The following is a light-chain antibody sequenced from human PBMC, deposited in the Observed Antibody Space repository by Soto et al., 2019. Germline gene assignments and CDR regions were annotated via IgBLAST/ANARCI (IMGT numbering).Light chain of an antibody. CDR3: QQYGSSPLFS. CDR1: QSIRSNS. CDR2: GAS. Sequence: EIVLTQSPGALSLSPGDGATLSCRASQSIRSNSLSWYQQKPGQAPRLLIYGASNRATGIPDRSSGSGSGTDFTLTITRLGPEDFAVYYCQQYGSSPLFSFGPGTRVDI. V-gene: IGKV3-20*01. J-gene: IGKJ3*01.